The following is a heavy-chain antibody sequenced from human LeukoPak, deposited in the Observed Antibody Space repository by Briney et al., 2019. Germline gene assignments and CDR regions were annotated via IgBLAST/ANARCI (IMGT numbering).Heavy chain of an antibody. J-gene: IGHJ4*02. V-gene: IGHV1-2*04. CDR2: INPNSGGT. CDR1: GYTFTGYY. Sequence: ASVKVSCKASGYTFTGYYMHWVRQAPGQGLEWMGWINPNSGGTNYAQKFQGWVTMTRDTSISTAYMELSRLRSDDTAVYYCARGYYYDSSGNDYWGQGTLVTVSS. CDR3: ARGYYYDSSGNDY. D-gene: IGHD3-22*01.